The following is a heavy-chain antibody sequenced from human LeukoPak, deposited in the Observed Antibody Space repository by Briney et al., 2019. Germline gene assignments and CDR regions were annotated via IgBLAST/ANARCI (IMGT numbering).Heavy chain of an antibody. CDR1: GFTVSNSF. D-gene: IGHD1/OR15-1a*01. Sequence: PGGSLRLSCAASGFTVSNSFMGWVRQAPGTGLEWVSGIYAGGTTYYADSVQGRFTISRDNSKNTLYLQMNSLRAEDTAVYYCVRGVEQTFDIWGQGTMVIVSS. CDR3: VRGVEQTFDI. J-gene: IGHJ3*02. CDR2: IYAGGTT. V-gene: IGHV3-53*01.